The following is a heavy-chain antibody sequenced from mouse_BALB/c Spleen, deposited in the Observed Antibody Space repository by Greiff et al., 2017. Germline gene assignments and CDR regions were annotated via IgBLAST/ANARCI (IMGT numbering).Heavy chain of an antibody. CDR3: ARHPTY. Sequence: EVQGVESGGGLVKPGGSLKLSCAASGFAFSSYDMSWVRQTPEKRLEWVAYISSGGGSTYYPDTVKGRFTISRDNAKNTLYLQMSSLKSEDTAMYYCARHPTYWGQGTTLTVSS. CDR1: GFAFSSYD. J-gene: IGHJ2*01. D-gene: IGHD2-10*01. V-gene: IGHV5-12-1*01. CDR2: ISSGGGST.